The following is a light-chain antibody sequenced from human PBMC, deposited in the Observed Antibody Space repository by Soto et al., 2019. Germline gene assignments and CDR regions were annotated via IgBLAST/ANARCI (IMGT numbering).Light chain of an antibody. CDR1: DSNIEDNY. J-gene: IGLJ1*01. CDR3: QSYDSSLSAPYV. CDR2: GNS. Sequence: QSVLTQPPSASGTPGQRVTISCSGSDSNIEDNYVYWYQQLPGTAPKLLMYGNSNRPSGVPDRFSGSKSGTSASLAITGLQAEDEADYYCQSYDSSLSAPYVFGTGTKVTVL. V-gene: IGLV1-40*01.